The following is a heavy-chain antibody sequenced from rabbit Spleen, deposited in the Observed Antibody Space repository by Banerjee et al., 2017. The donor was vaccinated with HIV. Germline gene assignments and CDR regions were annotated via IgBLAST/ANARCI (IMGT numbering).Heavy chain of an antibody. CDR3: ARDLPGVIGWNFNL. CDR2: IYTISGKT. V-gene: IGHV1S43*01. D-gene: IGHD1-1*01. J-gene: IGHJ4*01. CDR1: GLDFSSSYW. Sequence: QEQLEESGGDLVKPEGSLTLTCTASGLDFSSSYWICWVRQAPGKGLEWIACIYTISGKTWYASWVNGRFTISRSTSLNTVDLKMTGLTAADTATYFCARDLPGVIGWNFNLWGPGTLVTVS.